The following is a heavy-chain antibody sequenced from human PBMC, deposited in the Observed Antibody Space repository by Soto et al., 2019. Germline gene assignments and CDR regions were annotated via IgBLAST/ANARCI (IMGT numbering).Heavy chain of an antibody. CDR1: GGSISSSSYY. J-gene: IGHJ6*02. V-gene: IGHV4-39*07. CDR2: IYYSGST. Sequence: PSETLSLTCTVSGGSISSSSYYWGWIRQPPGKGLEWIGSIYYSGSTYYNPSLKSRVTISVDTSKNQFSLKLSSVTAADTAVYYCARDGGSGYYYYGMDVWGQGTTVTVSS. CDR3: ARDGGSGYYYYGMDV.